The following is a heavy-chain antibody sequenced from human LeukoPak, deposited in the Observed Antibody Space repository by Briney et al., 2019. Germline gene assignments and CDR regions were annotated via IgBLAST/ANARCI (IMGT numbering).Heavy chain of an antibody. CDR3: ARAAYSSTWYSRYFDL. CDR2: IGTAGEI. D-gene: IGHD6-13*01. V-gene: IGHV3-13*01. CDR1: GFTFSSYD. Sequence: GGSLRLSCAASGFTFSSYDIHWVRQATGKGLEWVSGIGTAGEIYYPGSVKGRFTISRENAKNSLYLRMNSLRAGDTAVYYCARAAYSSTWYSRYFDLWGRGTLVTVSS. J-gene: IGHJ2*01.